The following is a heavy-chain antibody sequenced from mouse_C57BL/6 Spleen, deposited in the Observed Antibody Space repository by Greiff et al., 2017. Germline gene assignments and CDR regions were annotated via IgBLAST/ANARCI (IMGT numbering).Heavy chain of an antibody. Sequence: QVQLQQPGTELVKPGASVTLSCKASGYTFTSYWMHWVKQRPGQGLEWIGNINPSNGGTNYNEKFKSKATLTVDKSSSTAYMQLSSVTSEDSAVYYCARERGGGYYFYYAMDYWGQGTSVTVSS. D-gene: IGHD2-3*01. CDR3: ARERGGGYYFYYAMDY. CDR2: INPSNGGT. J-gene: IGHJ4*01. V-gene: IGHV1-53*01. CDR1: GYTFTSYW.